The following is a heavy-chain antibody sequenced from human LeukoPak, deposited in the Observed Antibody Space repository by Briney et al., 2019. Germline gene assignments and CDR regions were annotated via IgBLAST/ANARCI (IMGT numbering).Heavy chain of an antibody. Sequence: ASVKVSCKVSGYTLTELSMHWVRQAPGKGLEWMGGFDPEDGETIYAQKFQGRVTMTEDTSTDTAYMELRSLRSEDTAVYYCATRGYSSSWYVYWGQGTLVTVSS. V-gene: IGHV1-24*01. CDR1: GYTLTELS. J-gene: IGHJ4*02. D-gene: IGHD6-13*01. CDR2: FDPEDGET. CDR3: ATRGYSSSWYVY.